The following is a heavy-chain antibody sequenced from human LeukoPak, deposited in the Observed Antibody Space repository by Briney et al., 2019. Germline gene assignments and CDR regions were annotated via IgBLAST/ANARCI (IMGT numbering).Heavy chain of an antibody. CDR3: ARGPGTMMGRDY. CDR1: GGSFSGYY. V-gene: IGHV4-34*01. D-gene: IGHD3-22*01. CDR2: INHSGST. Sequence: SETLSLTCAVYGGSFSGYYWSWIRQPPGKGLEWIGEINHSGSTNYNPSLKSRVTISVDTSKNQFSLKLSSVTAADTAVYYCARGPGTMMGRDYWGQGTLVTVSS. J-gene: IGHJ4*02.